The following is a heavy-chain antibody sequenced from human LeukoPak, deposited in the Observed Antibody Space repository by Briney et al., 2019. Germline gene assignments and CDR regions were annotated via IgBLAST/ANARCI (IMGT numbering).Heavy chain of an antibody. Sequence: SQTLSLTCTVSGGSISSGNYYWSWIRQPAGKGLEWIGHIYTSGSTNYNPSLKSRVTISVDTSKNQFSLKLSSLTAADTAVYYCAREGYDSLWGQGTLVTVSS. CDR1: GGSISSGNYY. CDR3: AREGYDSL. CDR2: IYTSGST. J-gene: IGHJ4*02. V-gene: IGHV4-61*09. D-gene: IGHD3-3*01.